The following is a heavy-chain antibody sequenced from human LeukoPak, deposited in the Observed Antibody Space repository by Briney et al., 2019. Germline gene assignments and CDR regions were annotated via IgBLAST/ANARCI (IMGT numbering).Heavy chain of an antibody. CDR1: GYTFTSYG. J-gene: IGHJ4*02. CDR2: ISAYNGNT. CDR3: ARGGGRYYYDSSGYGIDY. Sequence: ASVKVSCKASGYTFTSYGISWVRRAPGQGLEWMGWISAYNGNTNYAQKLQGRVTMTTDTSTSTAYMELRSLRSDDTAVYYCARGGGRYYYDSSGYGIDYWGQGTLVTVSS. V-gene: IGHV1-18*01. D-gene: IGHD3-22*01.